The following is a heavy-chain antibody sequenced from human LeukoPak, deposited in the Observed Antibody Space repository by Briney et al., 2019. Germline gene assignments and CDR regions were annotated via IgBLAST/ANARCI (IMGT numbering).Heavy chain of an antibody. CDR3: AKGAVLLWFGESPTDAFDI. Sequence: ASVKVSCKASGYTFTGYYMHWVRQAPGQGLEWMGWINPNSGGTNYAQKFQGRVTMTRDTSISTAYMELSRLRSDDTAVYYCAKGAVLLWFGESPTDAFDIWGQGTMVTVSS. J-gene: IGHJ3*02. V-gene: IGHV1-2*02. D-gene: IGHD3-10*01. CDR1: GYTFTGYY. CDR2: INPNSGGT.